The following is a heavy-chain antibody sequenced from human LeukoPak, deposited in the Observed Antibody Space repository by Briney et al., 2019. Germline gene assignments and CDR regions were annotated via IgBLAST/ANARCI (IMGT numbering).Heavy chain of an antibody. CDR1: GFTFSSYS. CDR2: ISSSSSTI. J-gene: IGHJ3*02. D-gene: IGHD6-19*01. Sequence: PGGSLRLSCAASGFTFSSYSMNWVRQAPGKGLEWVSYISSSSSTIYYADSVKGRFTISRDNAKNSLYLQMNSLRAEDTAVYYCARDEKSSEGAFDIWGQGTMVTVSS. V-gene: IGHV3-48*01. CDR3: ARDEKSSEGAFDI.